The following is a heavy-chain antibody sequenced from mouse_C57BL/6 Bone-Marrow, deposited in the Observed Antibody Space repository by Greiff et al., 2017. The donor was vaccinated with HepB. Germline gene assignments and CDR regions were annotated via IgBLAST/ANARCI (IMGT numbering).Heavy chain of an antibody. CDR1: GFTFSDYY. J-gene: IGHJ2*01. CDR3: ARERRALSFDY. D-gene: IGHD3-3*01. Sequence: EVKLVESEGGLVQPGSSMKLSCTASGFTFSDYYMAWVRQVPEKGLEWVANINYDGSSTYYLDSLKSRFIISRDNAKNILYLQMSSLKSEDTATYYCARERRALSFDYWGQGTTLTVSS. V-gene: IGHV5-16*01. CDR2: INYDGSST.